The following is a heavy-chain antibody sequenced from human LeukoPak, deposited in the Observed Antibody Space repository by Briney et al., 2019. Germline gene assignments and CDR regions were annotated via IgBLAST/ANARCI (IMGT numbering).Heavy chain of an antibody. D-gene: IGHD6-6*01. CDR3: ARVVDLTARLGFGY. V-gene: IGHV3-11*01. CDR1: GFTFSDYY. J-gene: IGHJ4*02. CDR2: ISSSGSTI. Sequence: KPGGSLRLSCAASGFTFSDYYMSWIRQAPGKGLDWVSYISSSGSTIYYADSVKGRFTISRDNAKNSLYLQMKSLRAEDTAVYYCARVVDLTARLGFGYWGQGTLVSVSS.